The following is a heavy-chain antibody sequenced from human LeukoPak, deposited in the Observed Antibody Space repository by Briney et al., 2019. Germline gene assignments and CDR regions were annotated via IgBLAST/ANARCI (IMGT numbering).Heavy chain of an antibody. CDR3: ARHNGSGTQYPYYYYMDV. Sequence: SETLSLTCTVSGGSISSSSYYWGWIRQPPGKGLEWIGSIYYSGSTYYNPSLKSRVTISVDTSKNRFSLKLSSVTAADTAVYYCARHNGSGTQYPYYYYMDVWGKGTTVTISS. CDR1: GGSISSSSYY. J-gene: IGHJ6*03. CDR2: IYYSGST. D-gene: IGHD3-10*01. V-gene: IGHV4-39*01.